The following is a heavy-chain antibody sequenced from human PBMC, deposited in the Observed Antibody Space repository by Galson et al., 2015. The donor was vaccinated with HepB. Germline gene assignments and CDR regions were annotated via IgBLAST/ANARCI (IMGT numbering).Heavy chain of an antibody. D-gene: IGHD6-13*01. CDR1: GFTFSSYS. Sequence: SLRLSCAASGFTFSSYSMNWVRQAPGKGLEWVSCISGSSSDIYYADSLRGRFTISRDNAKNSVFLQMNSLRAEDMAVYFCARSLAPSGYSSSRQKVGFYGMDVWGQGTTVTVSS. CDR3: ARSLAPSGYSSSRQKVGFYGMDV. CDR2: ISGSSSDI. V-gene: IGHV3-21*01. J-gene: IGHJ6*02.